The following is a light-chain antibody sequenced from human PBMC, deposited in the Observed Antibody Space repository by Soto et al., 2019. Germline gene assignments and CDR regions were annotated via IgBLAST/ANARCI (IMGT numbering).Light chain of an antibody. CDR2: EVS. J-gene: IGLJ3*02. CDR1: SSDIGGFNY. Sequence: QSALTQPPSASGSPGQSVTISCTGTSSDIGGFNYVSWYQQHPGKAPKLLIYEVSKRPSGVPDRFSGSRSGNTASLTVSGLQAEDESDYYCSSYVAGNSLVFGGGTKVTVL. V-gene: IGLV2-8*01. CDR3: SSYVAGNSLV.